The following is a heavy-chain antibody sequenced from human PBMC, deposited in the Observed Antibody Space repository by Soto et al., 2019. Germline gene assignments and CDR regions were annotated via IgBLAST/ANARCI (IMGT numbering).Heavy chain of an antibody. V-gene: IGHV1-3*01. D-gene: IGHD2-2*01. CDR1: GYTFTSYA. J-gene: IGHJ3*02. Sequence: GASVKVSCKASGYTFTSYAMHWVRQAPGQRLEWMGWNNAGNGNTKYSQKFQGRVTITRDTSASTAYMELSSLRSEDTAVYYCARTLMPIVVVPAADDAFDIWGQGTMVTVSS. CDR2: NNAGNGNT. CDR3: ARTLMPIVVVPAADDAFDI.